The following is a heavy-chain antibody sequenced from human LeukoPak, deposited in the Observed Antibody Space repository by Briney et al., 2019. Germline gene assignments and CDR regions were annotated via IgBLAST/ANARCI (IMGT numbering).Heavy chain of an antibody. CDR2: IYYTGST. Sequence: QPSETLSLTCTVSGDSLSSTSYYWGWIRQPPGKGLEWIGSIYYTGSTSYNPSLHRRFTMSLDWSKTQLSVKLSSGTAAGTAVYYWARLSLLLWFGELRYNWFDPWGQGTLVTVSS. CDR1: GDSLSSTSYY. J-gene: IGHJ5*02. V-gene: IGHV4-39*01. D-gene: IGHD3-10*01. CDR3: ARLSLLLWFGELRYNWFDP.